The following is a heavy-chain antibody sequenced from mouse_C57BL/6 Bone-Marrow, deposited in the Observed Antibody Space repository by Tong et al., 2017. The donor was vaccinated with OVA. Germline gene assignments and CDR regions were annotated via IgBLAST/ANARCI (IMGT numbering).Heavy chain of an antibody. CDR2: IHPSNGGT. J-gene: IGHJ2*01. CDR1: GYTFTSYW. Sequence: SGYTFTSYWMHWVKQRPGQGLEWIGNIHPSNGGTHYNEKFTRKATLTVDKSSSKSKMQISSLTAENDEVYYCAREYYGSSWGYYCKYWGKGTTLTV. D-gene: IGHD1-1*01. CDR3: AREYYGSSWGYYCKY. V-gene: IGHV1-53*01.